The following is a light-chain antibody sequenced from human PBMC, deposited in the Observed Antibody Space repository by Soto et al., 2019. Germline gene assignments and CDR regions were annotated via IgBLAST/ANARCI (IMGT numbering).Light chain of an antibody. Sequence: EIVMTQSPATLSVSPGERATLSCRASQSVTSNLAWYQQKPGQAPRVLIYGASTRATGIPARFSGSGSGTDFTLTISSLQSEDFAVYYCQQYNNWPPTFGQGTRLEIK. CDR2: GAS. CDR3: QQYNNWPPT. CDR1: QSVTSN. V-gene: IGKV3-15*01. J-gene: IGKJ5*01.